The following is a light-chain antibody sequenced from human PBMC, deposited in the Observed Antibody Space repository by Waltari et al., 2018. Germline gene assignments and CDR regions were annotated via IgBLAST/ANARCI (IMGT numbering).Light chain of an antibody. CDR1: SSNIGVQT. CDR3: APWDNSLNGPL. CDR2: NTN. V-gene: IGLV1-44*01. Sequence: QPVVTQPPSASGTPGQRVTISCSGSSSNIGVQTVNWYQQLPGTAPKLPIYNTNPRPSGVPVRCSGSKAGTSASRAMSWLQSEDEADYYCAPWDNSLNGPLFGGGTKLTVL. J-gene: IGLJ2*01.